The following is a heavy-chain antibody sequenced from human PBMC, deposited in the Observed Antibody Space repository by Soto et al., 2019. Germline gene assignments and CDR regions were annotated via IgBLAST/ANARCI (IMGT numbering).Heavy chain of an antibody. CDR1: GYTFTSYA. J-gene: IGHJ6*02. D-gene: IGHD2-2*01. V-gene: IGHV1-3*01. Sequence: GASVKVSCKASGYTFTSYAIDWVRQAPGQRLEWMGWINAGNGNAKYSQKFQGRVTITRDTSASTAYMELSSLRSDDTAVYYCARDIVVVPGGYYYYALDVWGQGTTVTV. CDR3: ARDIVVVPGGYYYYALDV. CDR2: INAGNGNA.